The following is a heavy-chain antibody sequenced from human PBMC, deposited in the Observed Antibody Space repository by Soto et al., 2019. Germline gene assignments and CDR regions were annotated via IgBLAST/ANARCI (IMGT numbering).Heavy chain of an antibody. CDR2: ISSGGGSP. CDR1: GFTFSDYA. Sequence: QLLESGGGLVQPGGSLRLSCAASGFTFSDYAMSWVRQAPGKGLEWVSSISSGGGSPYYADSVKGRFTISRNNSKKTLFLQMNSLRAEDTAVYYCAKGDGRIVPRHLDYWGQGTLVTVSS. D-gene: IGHD1-26*01. J-gene: IGHJ4*02. V-gene: IGHV3-23*01. CDR3: AKGDGRIVPRHLDY.